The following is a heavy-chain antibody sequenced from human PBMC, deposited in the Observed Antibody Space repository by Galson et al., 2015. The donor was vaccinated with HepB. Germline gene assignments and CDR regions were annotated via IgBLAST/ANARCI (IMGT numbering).Heavy chain of an antibody. CDR3: AKDGLYYGSGTHSNAMDV. D-gene: IGHD3-10*01. Sequence: SLRLSCAAFGFRFNTYGIHWVRQAPGRGLQWVAFISYDGSNRYYGDSVKGRFTISRDNAKTTLYLQMNGLRGEDTAVYYCAKDGLYYGSGTHSNAMDVWGQGTTVIVSS. J-gene: IGHJ6*02. V-gene: IGHV3-30*18. CDR2: ISYDGSNR. CDR1: GFRFNTYG.